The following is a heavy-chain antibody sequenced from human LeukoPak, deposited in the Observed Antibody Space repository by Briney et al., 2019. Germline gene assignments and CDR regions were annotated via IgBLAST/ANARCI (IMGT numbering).Heavy chain of an antibody. V-gene: IGHV3-23*01. CDR2: IGDTT. CDR1: GFTFSIYA. J-gene: IGHJ4*02. D-gene: IGHD1-26*01. Sequence: GWSLRLSCAASGFTFSIYAMSWVRQAPGKGLEWVSAIGDTTYYADSVEGRFTISRDNSKNTLYLQMNSLRAEDAAIYYCAKAFAFVGANFFDYWGQGTLVTVSS. CDR3: AKAFAFVGANFFDY.